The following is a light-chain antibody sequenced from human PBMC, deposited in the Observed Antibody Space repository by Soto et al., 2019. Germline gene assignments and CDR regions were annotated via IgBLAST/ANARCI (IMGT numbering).Light chain of an antibody. V-gene: IGKV3-15*01. CDR2: AAS. J-gene: IGKJ1*01. CDR3: QQYNNWPPRT. Sequence: EIVMTQSPATLSVSPGERVTLSCRASQSVSSNLAWYQQKPGQAPRLLIYAASTRATGIPARFSGGGSGTEFTLTISSLQSEDFAVYYCQQYNNWPPRTFGQGTKVEIK. CDR1: QSVSSN.